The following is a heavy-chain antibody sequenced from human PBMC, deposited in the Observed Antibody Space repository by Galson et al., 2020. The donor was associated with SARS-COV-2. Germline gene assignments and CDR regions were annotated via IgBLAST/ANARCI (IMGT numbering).Heavy chain of an antibody. CDR2: ISSSGSTI. D-gene: IGHD2-21*02. CDR1: GFTFSDYY. CDR3: ARAYCGGDCYFPNDAFDI. J-gene: IGHJ3*02. V-gene: IGHV3-11*01. Sequence: GGSLRLSCAASGFTFSDYYMSWIRQAPGKGLEWVSYISSSGSTIYYADSVKGRFTISRDNAKNSLYLQMNSLRAEDTAVYYCARAYCGGDCYFPNDAFDIWGPGTRVTVAS.